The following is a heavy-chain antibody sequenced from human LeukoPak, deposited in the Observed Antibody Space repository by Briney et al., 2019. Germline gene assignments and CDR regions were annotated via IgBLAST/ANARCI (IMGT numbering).Heavy chain of an antibody. CDR2: IRYAGNNA. J-gene: IGHJ4*02. V-gene: IGHV3-30*02. Sequence: GGSLRLSCPASGFSFSNTGMHWVRQAPGKGLEWVAFIRYAGNNAYYADSVKGRFTISRDNSKDKLFLQMDILRPEDTSVYYCAKEYSGNYWSFDFWGQGTLVTVSS. CDR1: GFSFSNTG. CDR3: AKEYSGNYWSFDF. D-gene: IGHD5-12*01.